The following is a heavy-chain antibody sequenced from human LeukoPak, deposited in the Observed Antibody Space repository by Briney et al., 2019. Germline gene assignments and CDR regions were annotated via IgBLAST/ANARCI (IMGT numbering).Heavy chain of an antibody. Sequence: GGSLRLSCAASGFTFSSYGMSWVRQAPGKGLEWVSSISSSSSYIYYADSVKGRFTISRDNAKNSLYLQMNSLRAEDTAVYYCASHPGTFGVVPWGQGTLVTVSS. D-gene: IGHD3-3*02. J-gene: IGHJ5*02. CDR3: ASHPGTFGVVP. V-gene: IGHV3-21*01. CDR1: GFTFSSYG. CDR2: ISSSSSYI.